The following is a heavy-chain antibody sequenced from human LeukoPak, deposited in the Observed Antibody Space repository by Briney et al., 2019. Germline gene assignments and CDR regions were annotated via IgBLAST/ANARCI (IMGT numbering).Heavy chain of an antibody. D-gene: IGHD3-10*01. Sequence: PGGSLRLSCAASGFTFSSYGLSWVRQAPGKGLEWVSSISSSSSYIYYADSVKGRFTISRDNAKNSLYLQMNSLRAEDTAVYYCARDVGGHDAFDIWGQGTMVTVSS. J-gene: IGHJ3*02. V-gene: IGHV3-21*01. CDR3: ARDVGGHDAFDI. CDR1: GFTFSSYG. CDR2: ISSSSSYI.